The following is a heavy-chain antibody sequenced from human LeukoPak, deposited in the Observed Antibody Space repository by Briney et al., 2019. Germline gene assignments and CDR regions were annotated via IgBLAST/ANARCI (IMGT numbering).Heavy chain of an antibody. CDR2: IYPGGSDT. D-gene: IGHD3-10*01. CDR3: VRRTGGFES. CDR1: GYTFTKDW. Sequence: GDSLKVSCKGSGYTFTKDWIGRVRKMPGKGVEWMGIIYPGGSDTTYNPSFKGQVIISVDKSIHPAYKEWTSLKASDTAQYFCVRRTGGFESWGQGTLVIVSS. J-gene: IGHJ4*02. V-gene: IGHV5-51*01.